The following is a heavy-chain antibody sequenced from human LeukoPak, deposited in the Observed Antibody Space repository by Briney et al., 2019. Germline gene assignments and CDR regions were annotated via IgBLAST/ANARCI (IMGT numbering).Heavy chain of an antibody. CDR2: ISYDGGHK. Sequence: GGSLRLSCAASGFTFSSYAMHWVRQAPGKGLEWVAVISYDGGHKYYADSVKGRFTISRDNSKNTLYLQMNSLRAEDTAVYYCAGRGSGSYFDYWGQGTLVTVSS. CDR1: GFTFSSYA. J-gene: IGHJ4*02. V-gene: IGHV3-30*04. D-gene: IGHD3-10*01. CDR3: AGRGSGSYFDY.